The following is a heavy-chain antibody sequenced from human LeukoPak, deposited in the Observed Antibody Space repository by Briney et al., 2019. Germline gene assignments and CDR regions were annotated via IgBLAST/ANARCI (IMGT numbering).Heavy chain of an antibody. CDR1: GFSFSSFE. CDR3: ARGWTLDY. J-gene: IGHJ4*02. D-gene: IGHD1-1*01. CDR2: VGSGGSSM. V-gene: IGHV3-48*03. Sequence: PGGSLRLSCAASGFSFSSFEMNWVRQAPGMGLEWVAYVGSGGSSMHYADSVKGRFTISRDNAKNSLYLQMNSLRAEDTAVYYCARGWTLDYWGQGTLVTVSS.